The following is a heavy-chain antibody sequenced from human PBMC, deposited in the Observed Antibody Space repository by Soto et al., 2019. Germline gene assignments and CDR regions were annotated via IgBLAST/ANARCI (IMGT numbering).Heavy chain of an antibody. Sequence: GESLKISCNGSGYSFATHWIGWVRQMPGKGLEWMGLIYPGDSDTRYSPSFQGQVTISADKSINTAYLQWSSLKASDTAMYYCARSYSSGRSNWFDPWGQGTLVTVYS. J-gene: IGHJ5*02. V-gene: IGHV5-51*01. CDR1: GYSFATHW. CDR2: IYPGDSDT. D-gene: IGHD6-19*01. CDR3: ARSYSSGRSNWFDP.